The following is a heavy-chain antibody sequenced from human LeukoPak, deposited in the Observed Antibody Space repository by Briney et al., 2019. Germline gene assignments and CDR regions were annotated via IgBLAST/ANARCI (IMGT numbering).Heavy chain of an antibody. CDR3: ARAGSSWYLY. D-gene: IGHD6-13*01. Sequence: PGGSLRLSCAASGFTFSRYSMNWVRQAPGKGLEWVSSISSSSGYIYYADSVKGRFTISRDNANNSLYLQMNSLRAEDTAVYYCARAGSSWYLYWSQGTLVTVSS. CDR1: GFTFSRYS. V-gene: IGHV3-21*01. J-gene: IGHJ4*02. CDR2: ISSSSGYI.